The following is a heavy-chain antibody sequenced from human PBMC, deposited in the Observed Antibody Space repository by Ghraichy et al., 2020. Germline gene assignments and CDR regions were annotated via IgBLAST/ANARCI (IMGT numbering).Heavy chain of an antibody. CDR2: MNPNSGNT. Sequence: ASVKVSCKASGYTFTSYDINWGRQATGQGLEWMGWMNPNSGNTGYAKKFQGRVTMTRNTSISTAYMELSSLRSEDTAVYYCARGEPHYDFWSGYYWDWYYYGMDVWGQGTTVTVSS. D-gene: IGHD3-3*01. CDR1: GYTFTSYD. CDR3: ARGEPHYDFWSGYYWDWYYYGMDV. V-gene: IGHV1-8*01. J-gene: IGHJ6*02.